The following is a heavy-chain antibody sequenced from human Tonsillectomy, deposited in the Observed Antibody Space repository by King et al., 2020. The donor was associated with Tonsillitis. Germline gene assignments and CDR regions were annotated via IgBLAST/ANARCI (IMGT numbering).Heavy chain of an antibody. CDR3: ARVATTATPIHYDSLDV. Sequence: VQLVESGGGLVQPGGSLRLSCAASGFTFSDHYMDWVRQAPGKGLEWLGRCKNKAKGYTTEYSASVKGRFSISRDDSKNSIYLQMNSLKTEDTAIYYCARVATTATPIHYDSLDVWGQGTTVTVSS. D-gene: IGHD1-1*01. CDR2: CKNKAKGYTT. V-gene: IGHV3-72*01. CDR1: GFTFSDHY. J-gene: IGHJ6*02.